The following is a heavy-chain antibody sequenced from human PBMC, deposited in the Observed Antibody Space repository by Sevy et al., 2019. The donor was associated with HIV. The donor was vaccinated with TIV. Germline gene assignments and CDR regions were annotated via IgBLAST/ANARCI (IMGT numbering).Heavy chain of an antibody. CDR2: FDPEDGET. V-gene: IGHV1-24*01. D-gene: IGHD3-3*01. CDR3: ATLDFWSENPFYGTDV. CDR1: GYTLTKLP. J-gene: IGHJ6*02. Sequence: ASVKVSCKVSGYTLTKLPMHWVRQAPGKGLEWMGCFDPEDGETIYAQRFQGRVTMTEDTSTDTAYMELSSLRSEDTAVYYCATLDFWSENPFYGTDVWGQGTTVTVSS.